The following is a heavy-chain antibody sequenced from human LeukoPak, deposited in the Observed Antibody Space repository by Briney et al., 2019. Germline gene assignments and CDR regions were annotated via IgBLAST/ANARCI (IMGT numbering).Heavy chain of an antibody. CDR1: GYTFTGYY. J-gene: IGHJ3*02. Sequence: AASVKVSCKASGYTFTGYYMHWVRQAPGQGLEWMGWINPNSGGTNYAQKFQGRVTMTRDTSISTAYMELSRLRSDDTAVYYCASFRSDILTGTDAFDIWGQGTMVTVSS. D-gene: IGHD3-9*01. V-gene: IGHV1-2*02. CDR3: ASFRSDILTGTDAFDI. CDR2: INPNSGGT.